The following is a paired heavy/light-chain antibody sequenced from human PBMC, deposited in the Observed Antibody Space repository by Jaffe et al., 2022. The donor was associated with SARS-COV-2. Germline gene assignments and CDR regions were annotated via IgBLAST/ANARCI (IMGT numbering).Light chain of an antibody. Sequence: DIQMTQSPSTLSASVGDRVTITCRASQSINSWLAWYQQRPGKAPKLLIYKASSLQSGVPSRFSGSGSGTEFNLTINSLQPDDFATYYCQQYNVYSYTFGQGTKLDIK. CDR3: QQYNVYSYT. CDR1: QSINSW. J-gene: IGKJ2*01. V-gene: IGKV1-5*03. CDR2: KAS.
Heavy chain of an antibody. Sequence: EVQLVQSGAEVKKPGESLKISCKASGYRFSDYWIGWVRQMPGQGLEWMGIVYPDDSDIRYSPAFQGQVTISADKSLNTAYLQWSSLKASDTATYYCARERRHSYDSSGFPNLPFDPWGQGTPVTVSS. J-gene: IGHJ5*02. D-gene: IGHD3-22*01. V-gene: IGHV5-51*01. CDR2: VYPDDSDI. CDR3: ARERRHSYDSSGFPNLPFDP. CDR1: GYRFSDYW.